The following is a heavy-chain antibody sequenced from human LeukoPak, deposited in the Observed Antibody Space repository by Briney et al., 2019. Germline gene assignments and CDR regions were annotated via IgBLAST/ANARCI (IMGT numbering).Heavy chain of an antibody. CDR3: ARRYHLQQLVRDDAFDI. CDR1: GYSFTSYW. Sequence: GESLKISCKGSGYSFTSYWIGWVRQIPGKGLEWMGIIYPGDSDTRYSPSFQGQVTISADKSISTAYLQWSSLKASDTAMYYCARRYHLQQLVRDDAFDIWGQGTMVTVSS. J-gene: IGHJ3*02. D-gene: IGHD6-13*01. V-gene: IGHV5-51*01. CDR2: IYPGDSDT.